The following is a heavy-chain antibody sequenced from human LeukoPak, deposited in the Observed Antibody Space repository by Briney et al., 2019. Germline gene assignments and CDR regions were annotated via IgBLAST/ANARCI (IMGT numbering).Heavy chain of an antibody. V-gene: IGHV1-18*01. J-gene: IGHJ6*03. Sequence: GASVKVSCKASGYTFTSYGISWVRQAPGQGLEWMGWINAYNGNTNYAQKLQGRVTTTKDTSTSTAYMELRSLRSDDTAVYYCARQWFREPRRGYMDVWGKGTTVTVSS. CDR2: INAYNGNT. CDR1: GYTFTSYG. CDR3: ARQWFREPRRGYMDV. D-gene: IGHD3-10*01.